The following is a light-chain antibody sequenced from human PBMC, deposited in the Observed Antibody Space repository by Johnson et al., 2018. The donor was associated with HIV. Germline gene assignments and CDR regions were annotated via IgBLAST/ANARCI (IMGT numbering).Light chain of an antibody. CDR3: GTCDSSLSAGI. Sequence: QSVLTQPPSMSAAPGQKVTISCSGSSSNIGKNYVSWYQHLPGTAPKLLIYEDNKRPSGIPDRFSGSKSATSATLGITGLQTGDEADYYCGTCDSSLSAGIFGTGTKVTVL. CDR2: EDN. J-gene: IGLJ1*01. V-gene: IGLV1-51*02. CDR1: SSNIGKNY.